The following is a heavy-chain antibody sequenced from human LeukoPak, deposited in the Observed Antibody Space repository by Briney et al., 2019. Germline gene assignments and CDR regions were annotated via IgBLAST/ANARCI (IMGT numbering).Heavy chain of an antibody. D-gene: IGHD3-3*01. CDR3: ARHVTYWSGFHLGYYYYYTDV. V-gene: IGHV5-51*01. CDR1: GYSFTSHW. CDR2: IYPGDSDT. Sequence: GESLKISCKGSGYSFTSHWIGWVRQMPGKGLEWMGIIYPGDSDTRYSPSFQGQVTISVDKSISTAYLQWSSLKASDTAIYYCARHVTYWSGFHLGYYYYYTDVWGKGTTVTLSS. J-gene: IGHJ6*03.